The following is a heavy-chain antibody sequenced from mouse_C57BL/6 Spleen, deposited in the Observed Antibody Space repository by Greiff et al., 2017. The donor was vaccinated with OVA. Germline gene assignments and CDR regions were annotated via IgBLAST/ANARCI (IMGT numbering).Heavy chain of an antibody. CDR1: GYTFTSYW. CDR3: ARGGGGSSYERVDY. CDR2: IDPSDSET. D-gene: IGHD1-1*01. Sequence: QVQLQQPGAELVRPGSSVKLSCKASGYTFTSYWMHWVKQRPIQGLEWIGNIDPSDSETHYNQKFKDKATLTVDKSSSTAYMQLSSLTSEDAAVYYCARGGGGSSYERVDYWGQGTTLTVAS. J-gene: IGHJ2*01. V-gene: IGHV1-52*01.